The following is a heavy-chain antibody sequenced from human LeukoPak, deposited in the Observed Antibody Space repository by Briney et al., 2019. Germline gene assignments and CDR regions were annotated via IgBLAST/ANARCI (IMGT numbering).Heavy chain of an antibody. D-gene: IGHD3-9*01. CDR1: GYSFTSYW. J-gene: IGHJ3*02. CDR2: IYPGDSDT. Sequence: GESLKISCKGSGYSFTSYWIGWVRQMPGKGLEWMGIIYPGDSDTRYSPSFQGQVTISADKSISTAYLQWSSLKASDTAMYYCARPLRYFDWYYAFDIWGQGTMVTVSS. V-gene: IGHV5-51*01. CDR3: ARPLRYFDWYYAFDI.